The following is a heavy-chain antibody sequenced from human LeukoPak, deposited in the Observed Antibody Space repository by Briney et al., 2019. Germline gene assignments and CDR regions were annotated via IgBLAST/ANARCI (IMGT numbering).Heavy chain of an antibody. D-gene: IGHD3-10*02. V-gene: IGHV3-21*01. J-gene: IGHJ6*04. CDR1: GFTLATYS. Sequence: PGGSLRLSCAASGFTLATYSMNWVRQAPGKGLEWVSSISSSSAYINYADSVKGRFTISRDNAKESLFLQMNSLRAEDTAVYYCAELGITMIGGVWGKGTTVTISS. CDR3: AELGITMIGGV. CDR2: ISSSSAYI.